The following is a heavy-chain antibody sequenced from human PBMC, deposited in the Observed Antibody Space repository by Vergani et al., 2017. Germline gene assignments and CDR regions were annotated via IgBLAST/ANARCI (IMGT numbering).Heavy chain of an antibody. CDR3: ARENSNSYYYYGMDV. Sequence: QVQLQESGPGLVKPSQTLSLTCTVSGCSISSGGYYWSWISQHPGKGLEWIGYIYYSGSTYYNPSLKSRVTISVDTSKNQFSLKLSSVTAADTAVYYCARENSNSYYYYGMDVWGQGTTVIVSS. CDR1: GCSISSGGYY. V-gene: IGHV4-31*03. CDR2: IYYSGST. D-gene: IGHD4-11*01. J-gene: IGHJ6*02.